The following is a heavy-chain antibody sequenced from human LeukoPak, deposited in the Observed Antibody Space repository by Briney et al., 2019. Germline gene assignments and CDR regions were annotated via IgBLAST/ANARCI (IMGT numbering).Heavy chain of an antibody. J-gene: IGHJ6*02. V-gene: IGHV3-48*04. Sequence: GGSLRLSCAASGFTFSSYSMNWVRQAPGKGLEWVSYISSSGSTIYYADSVKGRFTISRHNAKNSLYLQMNSLRAEDTAVYYCARDLRLSQARQQLTPMDVWGQGTTVTVSS. CDR3: ARDLRLSQARQQLTPMDV. D-gene: IGHD6-13*01. CDR1: GFTFSSYS. CDR2: ISSSGSTI.